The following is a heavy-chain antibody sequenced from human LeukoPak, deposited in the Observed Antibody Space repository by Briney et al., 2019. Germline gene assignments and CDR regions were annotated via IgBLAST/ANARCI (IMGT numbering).Heavy chain of an antibody. D-gene: IGHD6-6*01. CDR1: GGSISSYY. Sequence: SETLSLTCTVSGGSISSYYWSWIRQPSGKGLEWIGYIYYSGSTNYNPSLKSRVTISVDTSKNQFSLKLSSVTAADTAVYYCARYGARAALDYWGQGTLVTVSS. CDR2: IYYSGST. CDR3: ARYGARAALDY. J-gene: IGHJ4*02. V-gene: IGHV4-59*01.